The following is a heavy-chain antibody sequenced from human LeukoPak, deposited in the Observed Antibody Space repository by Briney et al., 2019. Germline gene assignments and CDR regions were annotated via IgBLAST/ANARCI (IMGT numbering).Heavy chain of an antibody. Sequence: PSEALSLTCTVSGGSISSYYWSWIRQPAGKGLEWIGRTYISGGTNYNPSLKSRVTMSVDTSKNQFSLKLNSVTAADTAVYYCARVGGYPLGAFDIWGQGTMVTVSS. CDR2: TYISGGT. CDR3: ARVGGYPLGAFDI. CDR1: GGSISSYY. V-gene: IGHV4-4*07. J-gene: IGHJ3*02. D-gene: IGHD3-22*01.